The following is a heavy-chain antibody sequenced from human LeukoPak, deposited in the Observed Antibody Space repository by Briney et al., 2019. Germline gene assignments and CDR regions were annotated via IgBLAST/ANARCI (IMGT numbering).Heavy chain of an antibody. CDR2: IKQDGRET. J-gene: IGHJ4*02. CDR3: ARVTYNGASFFY. V-gene: IGHV3-7*01. CDR1: GFTFSSYW. D-gene: IGHD2-8*01. Sequence: GGSLRLSCAASGFTFSSYWMSWVRQAPGKGLEWVANIKQDGRETYYVDSVKGRFTISRDNAKNSVHLQMNSLRAEDTAVYYCARVTYNGASFFYWGQGTLVTVSS.